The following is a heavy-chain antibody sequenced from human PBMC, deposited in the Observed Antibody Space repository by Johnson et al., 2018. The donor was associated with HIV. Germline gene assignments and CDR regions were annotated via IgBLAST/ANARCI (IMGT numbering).Heavy chain of an antibody. CDR2: ISSSGRTI. J-gene: IGHJ3*01. D-gene: IGHD3-10*01. V-gene: IGHV3-11*04. Sequence: HVQLVESGGGLVKPGGSLRLSCAASGLTFSDYDMSWIRQAPGKGLEWVSYISSSGRTIYYADSVQARFTISRDNAKNSLYLQMNSLRAENTAVYYCARSGYGSGSTHDAFDVWGQGTMVTVSS. CDR1: GLTFSDYD. CDR3: ARSGYGSGSTHDAFDV.